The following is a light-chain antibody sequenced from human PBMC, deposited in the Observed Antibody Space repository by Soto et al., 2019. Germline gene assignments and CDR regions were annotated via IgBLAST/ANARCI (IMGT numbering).Light chain of an antibody. CDR1: NFNVKNNY. Sequence: QSVLTQPPSLSGTPGQRVPISCSGSNFNVKNNYVYWYQQFAGTAPKLLIYSNNRRSSGVPGRFSGSKSGSSASLAISGLWPEDEADYYCASWDDSLSETVFGGGTQLTVL. V-gene: IGLV1-47*03. J-gene: IGLJ7*01. CDR2: SNN. CDR3: ASWDDSLSETV.